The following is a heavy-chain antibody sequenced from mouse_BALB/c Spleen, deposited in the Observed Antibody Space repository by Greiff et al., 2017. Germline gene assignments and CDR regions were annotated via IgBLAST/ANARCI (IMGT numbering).Heavy chain of an antibody. Sequence: VKLQESGAELVKPGASVKLSCTASGFNIKDTYMHWVKQRPGQGLEWIGYISPSTGYTEYNQKFKDKATLTADKSSSTAYMQLSSLTSEDSAVYYYARMISTPWFAYWGQGTLVTVSA. CDR2: ISPSTGYT. CDR1: GFNIKDTY. D-gene: IGHD2-4*01. CDR3: ARMISTPWFAY. V-gene: IGHV1S26*01. J-gene: IGHJ3*01.